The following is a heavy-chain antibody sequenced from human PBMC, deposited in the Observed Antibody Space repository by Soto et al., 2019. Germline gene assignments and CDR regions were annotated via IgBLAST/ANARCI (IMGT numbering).Heavy chain of an antibody. CDR1: GYSFTSYW. CDR2: ICPGDSDT. Sequence: GESLKISCKGSGYSFTSYWIGWVRQMPGKGLEWMGIICPGDSDTRYSPSFQGQVTISADKSISTAYLQWSSLKASDTAMYYCARHDYSGSPNYYYGMDVWGQGTTVTVSS. V-gene: IGHV5-51*01. D-gene: IGHD3-10*01. CDR3: ARHDYSGSPNYYYGMDV. J-gene: IGHJ6*02.